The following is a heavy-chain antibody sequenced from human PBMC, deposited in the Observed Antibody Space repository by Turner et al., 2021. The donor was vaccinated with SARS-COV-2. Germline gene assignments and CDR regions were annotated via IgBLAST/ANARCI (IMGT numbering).Heavy chain of an antibody. CDR3: AREVSGSYWPFDY. CDR1: CFIFNNHA. V-gene: IGHV3-23*01. J-gene: IGHJ4*02. D-gene: IGHD1-26*01. Sequence: EVQLLESGGGLVQPGGSLRLSCTPSCFIFNNHAMSWVSQAPVKGLEWVAAISGTGGNTYYADSAKGRFTIYRDNYKNTQYLQMNSLRAEDTAVYYCAREVSGSYWPFDYWGQGTLVTVSS. CDR2: ISGTGGNT.